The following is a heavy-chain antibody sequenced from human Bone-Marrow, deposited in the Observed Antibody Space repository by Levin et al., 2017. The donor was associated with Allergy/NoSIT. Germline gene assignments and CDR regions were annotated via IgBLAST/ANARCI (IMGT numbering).Heavy chain of an antibody. V-gene: IGHV1-2*02. J-gene: IGHJ4*02. CDR1: GYTFTGYY. CDR3: ARGTWFGELYLDY. Sequence: ASVKVSCKASGYTFTGYYMHWVRQAPGQGLEWMGWINPNSGGTNYAQKFQGRVTMTRDTSISTAYMELSRLRSDDTAVYYCARGTWFGELYLDYWGQGTLVTVSS. D-gene: IGHD3-10*01. CDR2: INPNSGGT.